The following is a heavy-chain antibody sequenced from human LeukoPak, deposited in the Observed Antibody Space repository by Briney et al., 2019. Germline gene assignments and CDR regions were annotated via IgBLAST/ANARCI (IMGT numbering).Heavy chain of an antibody. V-gene: IGHV4-61*01. CDR2: ISDSGGS. D-gene: IGHD6-13*01. CDR1: GGXVSSGISY. J-gene: IGHJ4*02. Sequence: SETLSLTCIVSGGXVSSGISYWSWVRQPPGEGLEWIDYISDSGGSDYNPSLRGRVTISLDTSKNQFSLRLTSVTAADTAVYCCARVPAAGTGPDYWGQGSLVTVSS. CDR3: ARVPAAGTGPDY.